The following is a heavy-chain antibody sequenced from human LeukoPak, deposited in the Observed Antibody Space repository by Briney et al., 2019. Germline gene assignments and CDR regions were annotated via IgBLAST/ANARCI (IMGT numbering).Heavy chain of an antibody. CDR1: GFTFSHYW. Sequence: GGSLRLSCAASGFTFSHYWMHWVRQAPGKGLVWVSRIYNDGSSTSYADSVKGRFTISGDNAKNTLYLQMNSLRADDTAVYYCARIADYGSGFELWGQGTLVTVSS. J-gene: IGHJ4*02. D-gene: IGHD3-10*01. CDR3: ARIADYGSGFEL. CDR2: IYNDGSST. V-gene: IGHV3-74*01.